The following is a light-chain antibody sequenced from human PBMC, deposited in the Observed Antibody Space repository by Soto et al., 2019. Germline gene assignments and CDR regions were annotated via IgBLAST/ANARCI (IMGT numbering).Light chain of an antibody. CDR2: DVS. V-gene: IGLV2-8*01. Sequence: QSALTQPTSASGSPGQSVTISCTGSSSDVGGYNYVSWYQQYPGKAPKLMIYDVSKRPSGVPDRFSGSKSGNTASLTVSGLQAEDEADYYCSSYAGTNNALFGGGTKLTVL. CDR1: SSDVGGYNY. J-gene: IGLJ2*01. CDR3: SSYAGTNNAL.